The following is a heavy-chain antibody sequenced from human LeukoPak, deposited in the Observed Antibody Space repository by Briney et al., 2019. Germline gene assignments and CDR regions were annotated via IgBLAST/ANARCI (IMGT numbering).Heavy chain of an antibody. D-gene: IGHD3-22*01. Sequence: SVKVSCKASGGTFSSYAISWVRQAPGQGLEWMGRIIPILGIANYAQKFQGRVTITADKSTSTAYMELSSLRSEDTAVYYCARAPEISSGYYYFAYWGQGTLVTVSS. CDR3: ARAPEISSGYYYFAY. V-gene: IGHV1-69*04. J-gene: IGHJ4*02. CDR2: IIPILGIA. CDR1: GGTFSSYA.